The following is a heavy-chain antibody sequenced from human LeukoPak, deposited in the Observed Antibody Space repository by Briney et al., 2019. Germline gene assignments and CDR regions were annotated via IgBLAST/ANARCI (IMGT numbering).Heavy chain of an antibody. J-gene: IGHJ4*02. V-gene: IGHV3-7*01. D-gene: IGHD4-23*01. Sequence: PGGSLTLSCAAPGFTFNMYWMTWVRQAPGKGLESVAYINKDGSDKYYVDSVKGRFTVSRDNAKNSLYLQMNSLRAEDTAVYYCARDAGYGGNSDYWGQGTLVTVSS. CDR1: GFTFNMYW. CDR2: INKDGSDK. CDR3: ARDAGYGGNSDY.